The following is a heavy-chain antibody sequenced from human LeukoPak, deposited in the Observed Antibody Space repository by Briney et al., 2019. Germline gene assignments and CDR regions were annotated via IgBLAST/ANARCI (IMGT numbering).Heavy chain of an antibody. CDR2: IYSGGST. V-gene: IGHV3-53*01. Sequence: GGSLRLSCAASGFTVSSNYMSWVRQAPGKGLEWVSVIYSGGSTYYADSVKGRFTISRDNSKSTLYLEMNSLRAEDTAVYYCAKSYSSEENSYYYMDVWGKGTTVTVSS. CDR1: GFTVSSNY. CDR3: AKSYSSEENSYYYMDV. D-gene: IGHD6-19*01. J-gene: IGHJ6*03.